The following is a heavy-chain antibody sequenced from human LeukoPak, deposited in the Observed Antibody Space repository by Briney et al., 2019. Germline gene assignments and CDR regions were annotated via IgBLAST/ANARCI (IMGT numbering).Heavy chain of an antibody. CDR2: IIPLFGTT. D-gene: IGHD3-22*01. CDR1: GSTFSSHA. Sequence: ASVTVPCKASGSTFSSHAINWVRQAPGQGLEWMGGIIPLFGTTKFAQKFQGRVTITTDSSTSTAYMDLSSLTSEDTAVYYCARTSTVAYFETSGYLDYWGQGTLVTVSS. CDR3: ARTSTVAYFETSGYLDY. J-gene: IGHJ4*02. V-gene: IGHV1-69*05.